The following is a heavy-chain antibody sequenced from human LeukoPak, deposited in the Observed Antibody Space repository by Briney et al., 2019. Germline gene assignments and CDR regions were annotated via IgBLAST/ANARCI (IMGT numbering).Heavy chain of an antibody. CDR1: GFTVSSNY. CDR2: IYSGGST. Sequence: GGSLRLSCAASGFTVSSNYMSWVRQAPGKGREWVSVIYSGGSTYYADSVKGRFTISRDNSKNTLYLQMNSLRAEDTAVYYCARDSMGVSGGDYWGQGTLVTVSS. J-gene: IGHJ4*02. CDR3: ARDSMGVSGGDY. D-gene: IGHD6-25*01. V-gene: IGHV3-53*01.